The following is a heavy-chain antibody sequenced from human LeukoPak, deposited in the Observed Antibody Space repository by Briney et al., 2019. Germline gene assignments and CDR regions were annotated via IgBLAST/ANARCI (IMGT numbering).Heavy chain of an antibody. CDR3: AKDLLFRQLSQFNY. CDR1: GFTFSDYY. D-gene: IGHD6-6*01. CDR2: ISSSGSTI. V-gene: IGHV3-11*04. J-gene: IGHJ4*02. Sequence: PGGSLRLSCAASGFTFSDYYMSWIRQAPGKGLEWVSYISSSGSTIYYADSVKGRFTISRDNSKNTLYLQMNSLRAEDAAVYYCAKDLLFRQLSQFNYWGQGTLVTVSS.